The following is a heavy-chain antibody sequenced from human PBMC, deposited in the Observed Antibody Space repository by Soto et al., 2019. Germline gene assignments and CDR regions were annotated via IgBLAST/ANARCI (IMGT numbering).Heavy chain of an antibody. Sequence: PSETLSPIFTVPGASITSGGYSWSWIRHHPGKGLEWIGYIYYRGSTYYNPSLKSGATISVNTSKNQSSLKLSPVTAADTAVYYCARVFHFQACAHWFDPRGQGALVTVSS. CDR3: ARVFHFQACAHWFDP. CDR2: IYYRGST. J-gene: IGHJ5*02. V-gene: IGHV4-31*03. CDR1: GASITSGGYS. D-gene: IGHD3-3*02.